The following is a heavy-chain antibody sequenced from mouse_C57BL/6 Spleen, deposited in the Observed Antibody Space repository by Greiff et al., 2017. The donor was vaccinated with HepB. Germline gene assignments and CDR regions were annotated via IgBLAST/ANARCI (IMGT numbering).Heavy chain of an antibody. CDR2: IYPRSGNT. CDR1: GYTFTSYG. CDR3: ARDGNYHAMDY. Sequence: VQLVESGAELARPGASVKLSCKASGYTFTSYGISWVKQRTGQGLEWIGEIYPRSGNTYYNEKFKGKATLTADKSSSTAYMELRSLTSEDSAVYFCARDGNYHAMDYWGQGTSVTVSS. D-gene: IGHD2-1*01. V-gene: IGHV1-81*01. J-gene: IGHJ4*01.